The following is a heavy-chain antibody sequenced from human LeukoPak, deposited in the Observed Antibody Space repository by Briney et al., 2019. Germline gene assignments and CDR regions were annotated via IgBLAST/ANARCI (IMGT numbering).Heavy chain of an antibody. CDR3: ARGYSSSWYDLYYFDY. CDR1: GMTFTNGW. D-gene: IGHD6-13*01. J-gene: IGHJ4*02. CDR2: ISSRGSYI. V-gene: IGHV3-21*01. Sequence: GGSLRLSCAASGMTFTNGWMSWVRQAPGKVLEWVSSISSRGSYIYYADSVKGRFAISADNAMNSLYLQMNSLRAEDTAVYYCARGYSSSWYDLYYFDYWGQGTLATVSS.